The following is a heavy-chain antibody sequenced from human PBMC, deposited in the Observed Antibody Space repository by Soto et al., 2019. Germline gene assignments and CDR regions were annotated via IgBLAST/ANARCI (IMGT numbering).Heavy chain of an antibody. CDR2: IIPIFGTA. J-gene: IGHJ6*02. CDR3: AACYCSGGSCYIACYYYGMDV. Sequence: QVQLVQSGAEVKKTGSSVKVSCKASGGTFSSYAISWVRQAPGQGLEWMGGIIPIFGTANYAQKFQGRVTITADESTSTAYMELSSLRSEDTAVYYCAACYCSGGSCYIACYYYGMDVWGQGTTVTVSS. CDR1: GGTFSSYA. V-gene: IGHV1-69*01. D-gene: IGHD2-15*01.